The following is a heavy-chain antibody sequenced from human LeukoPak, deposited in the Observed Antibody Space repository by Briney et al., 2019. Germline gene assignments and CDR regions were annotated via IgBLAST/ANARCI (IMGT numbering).Heavy chain of an antibody. J-gene: IGHJ6*02. CDR3: GRIAINANNGMDV. CDR2: ISGGGGDT. V-gene: IGHV3-23*01. D-gene: IGHD1/OR15-1a*01. Sequence: PGGSLRLSCSASGFTFSSYAMGWVHQAPGKGLEWVSSISGGGGDTYYADSVAGRFTISRDNSKSTLYLQMNGLRAEDTAVYYCGRIAINANNGMDVWSQGTTVTVSS. CDR1: GFTFSSYA.